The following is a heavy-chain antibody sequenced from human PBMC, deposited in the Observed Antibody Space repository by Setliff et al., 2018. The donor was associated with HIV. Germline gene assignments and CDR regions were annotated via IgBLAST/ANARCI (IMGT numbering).Heavy chain of an antibody. CDR1: GYTFTNYV. J-gene: IGHJ5*02. V-gene: IGHV7-4-1*02. CDR3: ARDFLILPVGYDP. Sequence: WASVKVSCKASGYTFTNYVMNWVRQAPGQGLEWMGWINTNTGNPTYAQGFTGRFVFSLDTSVSTAYLQISSLKAEDTAVYYCARDFLILPVGYDPWGQGTLVTVSS. D-gene: IGHD3-16*01. CDR2: INTNTGNP.